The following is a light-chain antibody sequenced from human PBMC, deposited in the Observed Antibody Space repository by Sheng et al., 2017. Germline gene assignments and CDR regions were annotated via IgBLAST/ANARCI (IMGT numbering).Light chain of an antibody. J-gene: IGLJ3*02. Sequence: QLVLTQSPLPLPPWEPRSSSPGTLSSGHSSYAITWHQQQPEKGPRYLMKLNSDGSHEQGGRIPDRFSGSSSGAERYLTISSLQSEDEADYYCQTWGTGILVFGGGTKLDRP. CDR1: SGHSSYA. CDR2: LNSDGSH. CDR3: QTWGTGILV. V-gene: IGLV4-69*01.